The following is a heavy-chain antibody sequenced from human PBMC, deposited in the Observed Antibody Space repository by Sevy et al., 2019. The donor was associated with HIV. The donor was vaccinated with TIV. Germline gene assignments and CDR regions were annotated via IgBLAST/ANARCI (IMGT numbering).Heavy chain of an antibody. CDR1: GFTFSSYG. V-gene: IGHV3-30*18. J-gene: IGHJ3*01. D-gene: IGHD3-22*01. Sequence: GGSLRLSCAASGFTFSSYGMHWVRQAPGKGLEWVAVISYDGSNKYYADSVKGRFTISRDNSKNTLYLQMNSLRAEDTAVYYCAKDRITMIGDAFDVWGQGTMVTVSS. CDR2: ISYDGSNK. CDR3: AKDRITMIGDAFDV.